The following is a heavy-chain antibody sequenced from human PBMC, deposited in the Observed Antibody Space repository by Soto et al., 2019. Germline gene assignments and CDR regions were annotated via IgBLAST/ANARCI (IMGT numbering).Heavy chain of an antibody. D-gene: IGHD4-4*01. V-gene: IGHV3-30-3*01. CDR2: ISHDGVTK. Sequence: WSLRLSCAASGSSFPNYPMHWVRQTPDKGLEWLAVISHDGVTKNSADSVKGRFSISRDNSRNRLYLDMNSLRTEDTAMYYCVRGGYSSSWERLDPWGQGTLVTVCS. CDR3: VRGGYSSSWERLDP. J-gene: IGHJ5*02. CDR1: GSSFPNYP.